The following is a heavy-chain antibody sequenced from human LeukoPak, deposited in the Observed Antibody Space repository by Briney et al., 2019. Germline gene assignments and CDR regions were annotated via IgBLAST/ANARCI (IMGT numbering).Heavy chain of an antibody. CDR2: ISYNGGST. CDR3: ASDLGFSENYYYAMDV. Sequence: PGGSLRLSCAASGFTFSSYAIHWVRQAPGKGLEYVSGISYNGGSTYYANSVKGRFTISRDNSKSTLYLQMGSLRAEDMAVYYCASDLGFSENYYYAMDVWGQGTTVTVSS. J-gene: IGHJ6*02. CDR1: GFTFSSYA. V-gene: IGHV3-64*01. D-gene: IGHD1-26*01.